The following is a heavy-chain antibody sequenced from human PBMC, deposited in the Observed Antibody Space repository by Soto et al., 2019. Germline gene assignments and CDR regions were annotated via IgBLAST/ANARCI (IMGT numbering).Heavy chain of an antibody. CDR2: ISAYNGNT. CDR1: GYTFTSYG. CDR3: AREQGEVAVAGTSYYYYYGMDV. D-gene: IGHD6-19*01. V-gene: IGHV1-18*01. Sequence: GASVKVSCKASGYTFTSYGISWVRQAPGQGLEWMGWISAYNGNTNYAQKLQGRVTMTTDTSTSTAYMEPRSLRSDDTAVYYCAREQGEVAVAGTSYYYYYGMDVWGQGTTVTVSS. J-gene: IGHJ6*02.